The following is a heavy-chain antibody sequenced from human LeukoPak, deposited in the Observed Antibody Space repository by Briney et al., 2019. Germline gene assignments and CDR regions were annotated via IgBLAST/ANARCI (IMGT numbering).Heavy chain of an antibody. CDR3: ARGFGSGYYGVFDY. CDR2: IYTSGST. CDR1: GYSISSGYY. Sequence: SETLSLTCAVSGYSISSGYYWGWIRQPPGKGLEWIGRIYTSGSTNYNPSLKSRVTISVDTSKNQFSLKLSSVTAADTAVYYCARGFGSGYYGVFDYWGQGTLVTVSS. D-gene: IGHD3-22*01. J-gene: IGHJ4*02. V-gene: IGHV4-38-2*01.